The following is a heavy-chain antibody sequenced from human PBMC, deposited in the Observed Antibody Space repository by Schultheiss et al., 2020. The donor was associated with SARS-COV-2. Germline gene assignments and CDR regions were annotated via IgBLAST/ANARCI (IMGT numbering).Heavy chain of an antibody. V-gene: IGHV4-34*01. J-gene: IGHJ4*02. CDR2: INHSGST. CDR1: GGSFSGYY. CDR3: ARGVVTMVRGLDY. Sequence: SETLSLTCAVYGGSFSGYYWSWIRQPPGKGLEWIGEINHSGSTNYNPSLKSRVTISVDTSENQFSLKLSSVTAADTAVYYCARGVVTMVRGLDYWGQGTLVTVSS. D-gene: IGHD3-10*01.